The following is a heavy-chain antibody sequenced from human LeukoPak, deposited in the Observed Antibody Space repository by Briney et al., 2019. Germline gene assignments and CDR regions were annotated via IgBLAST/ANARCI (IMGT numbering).Heavy chain of an antibody. CDR2: IYHSGST. Sequence: SETLSLTCAVSGYCIINGYYWGWLRQPPGKGLELIASIYHSGSTFYNPSLKSRVTISIDTSKNQFSLKLNSVTAADTAVYYCAREGSWDWGQGTLVTVSS. J-gene: IGHJ4*02. CDR3: AREGSWD. D-gene: IGHD6-13*01. V-gene: IGHV4-38-2*02. CDR1: GYCIINGYY.